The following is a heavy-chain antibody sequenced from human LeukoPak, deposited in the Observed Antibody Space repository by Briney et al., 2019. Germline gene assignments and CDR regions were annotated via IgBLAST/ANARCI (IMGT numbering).Heavy chain of an antibody. CDR1: GGSISSGGYY. D-gene: IGHD2-2*01. CDR2: IYYSGST. J-gene: IGHJ3*02. CDR3: AINVVPAAIKGAFDI. Sequence: PSETLSLTCTVSGGSISSGGYYWSWIRQPPGKGLEWIGYIYYSGSTYYNPSLKSRVTISVDTSKNQFSLKLSSVTAADTAVYYCAINVVPAAIKGAFDIWGQGTMVTVSS. V-gene: IGHV4-30-4*08.